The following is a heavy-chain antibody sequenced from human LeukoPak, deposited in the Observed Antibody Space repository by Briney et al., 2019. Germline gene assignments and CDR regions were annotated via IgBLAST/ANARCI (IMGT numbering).Heavy chain of an antibody. J-gene: IGHJ4*02. CDR2: IQSDGNKK. Sequence: PGGSLRLSCAASGFTFSSYGLHWVRQAPGKGLEWVAFIQSDGNKKYYADSVKGRFTISRDNSKNTLYLQMNSLRAEDTAMYYCAKHDYWGQGTLVTVSS. CDR1: GFTFSSYG. CDR3: AKHDY. V-gene: IGHV3-30*02.